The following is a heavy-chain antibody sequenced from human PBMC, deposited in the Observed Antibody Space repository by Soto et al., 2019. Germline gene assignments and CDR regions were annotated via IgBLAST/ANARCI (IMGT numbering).Heavy chain of an antibody. CDR3: ARRPYSDNNWFES. D-gene: IGHD2-21*01. CDR1: GFTFSDYG. Sequence: GGSLRLSCAASGFTFSDYGMSWVRQAPGKGLEWVSVISGSGGSTYYADSVKGRFTISRDNSKNTLYLQMDSLSPEDTAVYYCARRPYSDNNWFESWGQGTLVTVSS. V-gene: IGHV3-23*01. J-gene: IGHJ5*01. CDR2: ISGSGGST.